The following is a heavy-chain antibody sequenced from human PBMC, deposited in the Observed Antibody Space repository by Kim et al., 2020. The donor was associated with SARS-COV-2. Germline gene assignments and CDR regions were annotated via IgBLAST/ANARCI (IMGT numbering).Heavy chain of an antibody. Sequence: YSNPSLKSRVTISVDRSKNQFSLKLSSVTAADTAVYYCARGRGLVAQYDYWGQGTLVTVSS. CDR3: ARGRGLVAQYDY. D-gene: IGHD3-10*01. J-gene: IGHJ4*02. V-gene: IGHV4-30-2*01.